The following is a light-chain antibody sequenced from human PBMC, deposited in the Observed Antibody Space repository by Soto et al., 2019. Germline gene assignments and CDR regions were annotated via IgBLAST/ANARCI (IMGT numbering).Light chain of an antibody. Sequence: QSALTQPRSVSGSPGQSVTISCTGTSSDVGAYDYVSWYQQHPGKAPKLMIYDVSKRPSGVPDRFSGSKSGNTASLTISGLQAEDEADYYCCSYAGSYTFYVFGTGTKVTAL. J-gene: IGLJ1*01. CDR3: CSYAGSYTFYV. CDR2: DVS. V-gene: IGLV2-11*01. CDR1: SSDVGAYDY.